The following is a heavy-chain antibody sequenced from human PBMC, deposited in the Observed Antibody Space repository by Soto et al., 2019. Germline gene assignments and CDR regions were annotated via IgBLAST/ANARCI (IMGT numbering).Heavy chain of an antibody. CDR1: GLTFTNHA. V-gene: IGHV3-30-3*01. D-gene: IGHD3-22*01. J-gene: IGHJ3*02. Sequence: QVQLVESGGGVVQPGRSLRLSCAASGLTFTNHAMHWVRQAPGRGLEWVAVISYDGSSEYYADSVKGRVTFSRDNSKNTLFLQMNSLSPDDTAGYYCARGASSAYPHDGFAIWGQGTMVIVSS. CDR2: ISYDGSSE. CDR3: ARGASSAYPHDGFAI.